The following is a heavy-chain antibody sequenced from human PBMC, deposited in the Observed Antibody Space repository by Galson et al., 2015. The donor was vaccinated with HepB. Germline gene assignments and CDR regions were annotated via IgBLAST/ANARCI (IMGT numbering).Heavy chain of an antibody. D-gene: IGHD3-22*01. CDR1: GFTVSTNY. CDR2: IYSAGST. CDR3: ARAAYYDSSGYFRDAFDI. Sequence: SLRLSCAASGFTVSTNYMSWVRQAPGKGLEWVSLIYSAGSTYYADSVKGRFTISRHNSKNMLYLQMNSLRTEDTAVYYCARAAYYDSSGYFRDAFDIWGQGTMVTVSS. J-gene: IGHJ3*02. V-gene: IGHV3-53*04.